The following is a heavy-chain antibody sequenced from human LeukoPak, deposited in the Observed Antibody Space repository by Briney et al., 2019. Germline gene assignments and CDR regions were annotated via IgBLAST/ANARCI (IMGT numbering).Heavy chain of an antibody. CDR2: ISYDGSNK. J-gene: IGHJ6*03. D-gene: IGHD2-8*01. CDR1: GFTFSSYG. V-gene: IGHV3-30*03. CDR3: ATVMGMGYYYYMDV. Sequence: GRSLRLSCAASGFTFSSYGMHWVRQAPGKGLEWVAVISYDGSNKYYADSVKGRFTISRDSSKNTLYLQMNSLRAEHTAVYYCATVMGMGYYYYMDVWGKGTTVTVSS.